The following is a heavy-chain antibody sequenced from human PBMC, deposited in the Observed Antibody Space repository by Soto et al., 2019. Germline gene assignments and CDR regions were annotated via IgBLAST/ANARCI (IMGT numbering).Heavy chain of an antibody. CDR1: GFTFNDYS. D-gene: IGHD3-10*01. Sequence: LRLSCEASGFTFNDYSMDWVRQAPEKGLEWVSSISSSGTYIYYADSVKGCFAISRDNANNVMYLQMDTLRAEDTAVYYCVRAGHVFDVHYYGMDLWGQGTTVTVSS. CDR3: VRAGHVFDVHYYGMDL. V-gene: IGHV3-21*01. J-gene: IGHJ6*02. CDR2: ISSSGTYI.